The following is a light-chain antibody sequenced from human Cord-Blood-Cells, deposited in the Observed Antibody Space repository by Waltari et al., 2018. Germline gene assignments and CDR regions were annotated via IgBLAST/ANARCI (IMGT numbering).Light chain of an antibody. Sequence: QSALTQPASVSGSPGQSLPISCTGTTSDVGGYNYVPWYQQHPGKAPKLMIYDVSNRPSGVSNRFSGSKAGNTASLTISGLQAEDEADYYCSSYTSSSTYVVFGGGTKLTVL. CDR1: TSDVGGYNY. CDR3: SSYTSSSTYVV. CDR2: DVS. J-gene: IGLJ2*01. V-gene: IGLV2-14*01.